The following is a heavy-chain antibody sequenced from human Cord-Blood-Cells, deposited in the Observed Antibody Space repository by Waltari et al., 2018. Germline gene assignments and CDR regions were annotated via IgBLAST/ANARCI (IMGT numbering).Heavy chain of an antibody. CDR2: FDTDEGEK. J-gene: IGHJ4*02. V-gene: IGHV1-24*01. CDR1: GYTLTELS. Sequence: QVQLVQSGAEVKKPGASVKVSCKVSGYTLTELSMHWVRQAPGKGLEWMGGFDTDEGEKIYARKFQGRVTMTEDTSTDTAYMELSSLRSEDTAVYYCATRLSGGYFTTDYWGQGTLVTVSS. D-gene: IGHD1-26*01. CDR3: ATRLSGGYFTTDY.